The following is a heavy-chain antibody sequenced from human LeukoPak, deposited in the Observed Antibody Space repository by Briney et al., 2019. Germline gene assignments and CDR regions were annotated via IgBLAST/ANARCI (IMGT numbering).Heavy chain of an antibody. J-gene: IGHJ4*02. V-gene: IGHV4-59*01. CDR1: GGSISSYY. D-gene: IGHD4-17*01. CDR3: ARDGDYGDFDY. CDR2: IYYSGST. Sequence: SETLSLTCTVSGGSISSYYRSWIRQPPGKGLEWIGYIYYSGSTNYNPSLKSRVTISVDTSKNQCSLKLSSVTAADTAVYYCARDGDYGDFDYWGQGTLVTVSS.